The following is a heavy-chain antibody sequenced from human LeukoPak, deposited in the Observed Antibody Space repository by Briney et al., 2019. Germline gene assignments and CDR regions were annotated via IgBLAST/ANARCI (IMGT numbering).Heavy chain of an antibody. D-gene: IGHD6-13*01. CDR1: GVSFSGYY. CDR3: AREGDSSSVGWFDP. V-gene: IGHV4-34*01. J-gene: IGHJ5*02. Sequence: SETLSLTCAVYGVSFSGYYWSWLRQPPGKGLEWIGEINHSGSTNYNPSLKSRVTISVDTSKKQFPLKLTSVTVADTAVYYCAREGDSSSVGWFDPWGQGTLVTVSS. CDR2: INHSGST.